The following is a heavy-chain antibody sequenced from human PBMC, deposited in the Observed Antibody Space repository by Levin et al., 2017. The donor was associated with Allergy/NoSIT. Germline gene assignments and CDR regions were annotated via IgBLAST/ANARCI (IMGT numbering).Heavy chain of an antibody. CDR2: VYYTGAT. V-gene: IGHV4-59*13. CDR1: GGSIINYY. D-gene: IGHD1-20*01. Sequence: KASETLSLTCSVSGGSIINYYWNWIRQSPEKGLEWIGYVYYTGATSYNPSLKSRVTMSLDTTKSQFSLKLTSVTAADTAVYFCARSNWNFPFDYWGQGSRVTVSS. J-gene: IGHJ4*02. CDR3: ARSNWNFPFDY.